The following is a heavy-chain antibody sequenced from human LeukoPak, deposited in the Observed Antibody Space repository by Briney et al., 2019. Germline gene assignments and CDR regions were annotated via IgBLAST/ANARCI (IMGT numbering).Heavy chain of an antibody. CDR1: GFTFSDYL. CDR2: IKQDGSEK. J-gene: IGHJ6*02. Sequence: GGSLRLSCAASGFTFSDYLMSWVRQTPGKGLEWLANIKQDGSEKYYVDSVKGRFTISRDNSKNTLYLQMNSLRAEDTAVYYCAKGRYYYYGMDVWAKGPRSPSP. V-gene: IGHV3-7*03. CDR3: AKGRYYYYGMDV.